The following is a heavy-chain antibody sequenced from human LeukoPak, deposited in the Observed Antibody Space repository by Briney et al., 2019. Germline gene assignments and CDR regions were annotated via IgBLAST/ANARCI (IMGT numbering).Heavy chain of an antibody. CDR3: AKARSSTVTTSFDY. J-gene: IGHJ4*02. CDR1: GFTVSSNY. D-gene: IGHD4-17*01. Sequence: GGSLRLSCAASGFTVSSNYMSWVRQAPGKGLEWVSVIYSGGSTYYADSVKGRFTISRDNSKNTLYLQMNSLRAEDTAVYYCAKARSSTVTTSFDYWGQGTLVTVSS. V-gene: IGHV3-53*01. CDR2: IYSGGST.